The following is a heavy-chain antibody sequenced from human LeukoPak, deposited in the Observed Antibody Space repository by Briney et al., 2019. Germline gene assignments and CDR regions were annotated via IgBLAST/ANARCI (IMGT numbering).Heavy chain of an antibody. J-gene: IGHJ6*03. CDR1: GDSVSSNSAA. D-gene: IGHD3-10*01. V-gene: IGHV6-1*01. CDR2: TYYRSKWYN. Sequence: SQTLSLTCAISGDSVSSNSAAWNWIRQSPSRGLEWLGRTYYRSKWYNDYAVSVKSRITINPDTSKNQFSLQLNSVTPEDTAVYYCARGSTYYYGSGPYVDVWGKGTTVTISS. CDR3: ARGSTYYYGSGPYVDV.